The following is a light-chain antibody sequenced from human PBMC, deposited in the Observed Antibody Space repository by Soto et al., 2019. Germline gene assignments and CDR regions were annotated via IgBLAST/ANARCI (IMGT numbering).Light chain of an antibody. CDR1: ESISSN. J-gene: IGKJ1*01. V-gene: IGKV3-15*01. CDR3: QHYHTWPLWT. Sequence: EIVMTQSPATLSVSPGEGATLSCRASESISSNLAWYQQKPGQAPRLLIYGASTRATAIPARFSGSGSGTEFTLTISNLQSEDFAVYYCQHYHTWPLWTFGQGTKVEIK. CDR2: GAS.